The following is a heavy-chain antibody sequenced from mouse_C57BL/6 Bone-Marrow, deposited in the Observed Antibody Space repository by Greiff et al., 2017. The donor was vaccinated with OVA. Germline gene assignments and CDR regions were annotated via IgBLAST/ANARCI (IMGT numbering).Heavy chain of an antibody. CDR2: IDPSDSYT. Sequence: VQLQQPGAELVRPGTSVKLSCKASGYTFTSYWMHWVKQRPGQGLEWSGVIDPSDSYTNYNQKFKGKATLTVDTSSSTAYMQLSSLTSEDSAVYYCARYDYDGGVDYWGQGTTLTVSS. J-gene: IGHJ2*01. CDR1: GYTFTSYW. CDR3: ARYDYDGGVDY. V-gene: IGHV1-59*01. D-gene: IGHD2-4*01.